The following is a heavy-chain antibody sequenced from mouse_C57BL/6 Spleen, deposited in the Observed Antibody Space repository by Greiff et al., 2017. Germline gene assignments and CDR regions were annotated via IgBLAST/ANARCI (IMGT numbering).Heavy chain of an antibody. V-gene: IGHV2-2*01. CDR1: GFSFTSYG. Sequence: VQLQESGPGLVQPSQSLSITCTVSGFSFTSYGVHWVRQSPGQGLEWLGVIWSGGSTDYNAAFISRLSISKDNSKSQVFFKMNSLQADDTAIYYCAGTTVVAPYAMDYWGQGTSVTVSA. CDR2: IWSGGST. D-gene: IGHD1-1*01. CDR3: AGTTVVAPYAMDY. J-gene: IGHJ4*01.